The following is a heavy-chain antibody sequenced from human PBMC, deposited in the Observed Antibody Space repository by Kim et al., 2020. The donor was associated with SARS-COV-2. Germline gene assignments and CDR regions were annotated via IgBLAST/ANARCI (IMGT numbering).Heavy chain of an antibody. Sequence: ASVKVSCKASGYTLSTRSAIHWVRQAPGQRLEWMGWINAGNGNTKNSHKFQCRVTITRDTSATTVYMELSSLKSEDTAVYYCARSWALYGSGSLDP. V-gene: IGHV1-3*01. CDR3: ARSWALYGSGSLDP. D-gene: IGHD3-10*01. CDR1: GYTLSTRSA. CDR2: INAGNGNT. J-gene: IGHJ5*02.